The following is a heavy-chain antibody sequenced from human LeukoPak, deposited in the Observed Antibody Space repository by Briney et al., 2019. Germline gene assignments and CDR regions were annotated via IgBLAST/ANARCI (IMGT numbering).Heavy chain of an antibody. Sequence: VASVKVSCKASGGTFISYAISWVRQAPGQGLEWMGWISAYNGNTNYAQKLQGRVTMTTDTSTSTAYMELRSLRSDDTAVYYCARDRSSSSSRFDPWGQGTLVTVSS. J-gene: IGHJ5*02. D-gene: IGHD6-13*01. CDR1: GGTFISYA. V-gene: IGHV1-18*01. CDR3: ARDRSSSSSRFDP. CDR2: ISAYNGNT.